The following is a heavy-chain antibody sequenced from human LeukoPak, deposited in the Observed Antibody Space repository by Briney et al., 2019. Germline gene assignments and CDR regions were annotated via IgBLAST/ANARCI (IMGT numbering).Heavy chain of an antibody. CDR1: EFTFSSYS. V-gene: IGHV3-21*01. CDR3: ARGGDSSSWYFDY. Sequence: PGGSLRLSCAASEFTFSSYSMNWVRQAPGKGLEWVSSISSSSSYIYYADSVKGRSTISRDNAKNSLYLQMNSLRAEDTAVYYCARGGDSSSWYFDYWGQGTLVTVSS. J-gene: IGHJ4*02. D-gene: IGHD6-13*01. CDR2: ISSSSSYI.